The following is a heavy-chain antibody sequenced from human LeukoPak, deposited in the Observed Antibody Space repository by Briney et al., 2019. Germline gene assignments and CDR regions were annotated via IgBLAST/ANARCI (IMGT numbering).Heavy chain of an antibody. D-gene: IGHD6-13*01. J-gene: IGHJ3*02. V-gene: IGHV3-30*18. Sequence: GGSLRLSCAASGFTFSSYGMHWVRQAPGKGLEWVAVISYDGSNKYYADSVKGRFTISRDNSKNTLYLQMNSLRAEDTAVYYCAKVSSSPHNNAFDIWGQGTMVTVSS. CDR1: GFTFSSYG. CDR3: AKVSSSPHNNAFDI. CDR2: ISYDGSNK.